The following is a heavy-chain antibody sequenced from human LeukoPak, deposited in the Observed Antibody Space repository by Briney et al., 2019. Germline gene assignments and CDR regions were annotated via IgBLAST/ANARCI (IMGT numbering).Heavy chain of an antibody. CDR2: INPKSGGT. D-gene: IGHD5-18*01. V-gene: IGHV1-2*06. CDR1: GYTFTGYY. J-gene: IGHJ4*02. CDR3: ARDCGYSYGHSYFDY. Sequence: GASVKVSCKASGYTFTGYYMHWVRQAPGQGLEWMGRINPKSGGTNYAQKFQGRVTMTRDTSISTAYMELSRLRSDDTAVYYCARDCGYSYGHSYFDYWGQGTLVTVSS.